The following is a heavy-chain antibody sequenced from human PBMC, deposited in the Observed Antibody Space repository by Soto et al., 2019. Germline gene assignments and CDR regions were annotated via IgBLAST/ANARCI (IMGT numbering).Heavy chain of an antibody. Sequence: GGSLRLSCAASGFTFDDYAMHWVRQAPGKGLEWVSGISWNSGSIGYADSVKGRFTISRDNAKNSLYLQMNSLRAEDTALYYCAKSMGYMVRGVIDYWGQGTLVTVSS. CDR1: GFTFDDYA. V-gene: IGHV3-9*01. J-gene: IGHJ4*02. CDR2: ISWNSGSI. CDR3: AKSMGYMVRGVIDY. D-gene: IGHD3-10*01.